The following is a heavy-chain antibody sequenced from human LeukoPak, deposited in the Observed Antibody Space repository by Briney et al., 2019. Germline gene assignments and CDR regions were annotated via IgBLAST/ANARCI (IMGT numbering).Heavy chain of an antibody. CDR3: ALISRPDAFDI. CDR1: GGTFSSYT. J-gene: IGHJ3*02. D-gene: IGHD2-15*01. CDR2: IIPILGIA. Sequence: ASVKVSCKASGGTFSSYTISWVRQAPGQGLEWMGRIIPILGIANYAQKFQGRVTITADKSTSTAYMELSSLRSEDTAVYYCALISRPDAFDIWGQGTMVTVSS. V-gene: IGHV1-69*02.